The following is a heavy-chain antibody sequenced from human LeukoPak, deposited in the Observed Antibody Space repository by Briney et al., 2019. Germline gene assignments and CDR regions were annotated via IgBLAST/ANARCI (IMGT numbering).Heavy chain of an antibody. CDR3: ARQGRTTDAFDI. CDR1: GGSISSSSYY. V-gene: IGHV4-39*01. CDR2: IYYGGST. Sequence: SETLSLTCTVSGGSISSSSYYWSWIRQHPGMRLEWFGSIYYGGSTYYNPSLKSRVTISVDTSKNQFSLKLSSVTAADTAVYYCARQGRTTDAFDIWGQGTMVTVSS. D-gene: IGHD1-1*01. J-gene: IGHJ3*02.